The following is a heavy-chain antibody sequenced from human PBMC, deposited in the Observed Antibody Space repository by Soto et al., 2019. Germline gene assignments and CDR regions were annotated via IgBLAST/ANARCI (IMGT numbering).Heavy chain of an antibody. CDR1: GFTFINYG. D-gene: IGHD3-9*01. CDR2: LWYDESNK. J-gene: IGHJ4*02. V-gene: IGHV3-33*01. CDR3: ARDAGVGYFDWFKGYLDY. Sequence: QVQLVESGGGVVQPGRSLRLSCAASGFTFINYGMHWVRQAPGKGLEWVAVLWYDESNKYYVDSVQGRFTISRDNSKNTVYLQMNDLRAEDTAVYYCARDAGVGYFDWFKGYLDYWGRGTLVAVSS.